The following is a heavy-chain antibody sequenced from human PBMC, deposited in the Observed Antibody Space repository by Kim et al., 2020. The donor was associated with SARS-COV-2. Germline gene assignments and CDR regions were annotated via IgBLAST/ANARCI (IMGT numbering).Heavy chain of an antibody. CDR3: AKGGSSTSWSMDV. J-gene: IGHJ6*02. D-gene: IGHD2-2*01. V-gene: IGHV1-69*01. Sequence: NYAQKFQGSVTISADGPTSTAYLELNSLRYDDTAVYYCAKGGSSTSWSMDVWGQGTTVTVAS.